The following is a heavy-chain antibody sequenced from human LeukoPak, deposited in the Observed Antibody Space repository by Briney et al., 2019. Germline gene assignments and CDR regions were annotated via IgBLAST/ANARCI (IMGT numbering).Heavy chain of an antibody. V-gene: IGHV3-30*18. CDR1: GFTFSSYG. CDR3: AKVEEYYYDSSGSYGMDV. J-gene: IGHJ6*02. D-gene: IGHD3-22*01. CDR2: ISYDGSNK. Sequence: GGSLRLSCAASGFTFSSYGMHWVRQAPGKGLEWVAVISYDGSNKYYADSVKGRFTISRDNSKNTLYLQMNSLRAEDTAVYYCAKVEEYYYDSSGSYGMDVWGQGTLVTVSS.